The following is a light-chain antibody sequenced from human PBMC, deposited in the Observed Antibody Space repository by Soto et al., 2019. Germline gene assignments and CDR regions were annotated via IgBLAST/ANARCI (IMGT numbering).Light chain of an antibody. CDR1: QSVGGTY. CDR2: DAS. V-gene: IGKV3-20*01. CDR3: QDYGNSRT. Sequence: EFVLTQSPGTLSLSPGERATLSCRASQSVGGTYLAWYQQKPGQAPRLLIYDASSRATGIPDRFSGSASVTDFTLTISRLEPDDFAVYYCQDYGNSRTFGQGTKVEI. J-gene: IGKJ1*01.